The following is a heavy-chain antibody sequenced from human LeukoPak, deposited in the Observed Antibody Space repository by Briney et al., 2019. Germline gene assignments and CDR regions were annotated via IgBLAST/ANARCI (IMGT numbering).Heavy chain of an antibody. D-gene: IGHD1-26*01. Sequence: GGSLRLSCAASGFTFSSYNMNWVRQAPGKGLEWVSGIRGSGGSTNYADSVKGRFTISRDNSKNTLFLQMNSLRAEDTAVYYCAKEGLQGVGATSAAFDYWGQGTLVIVSS. CDR3: AKEGLQGVGATSAAFDY. CDR1: GFTFSSYN. J-gene: IGHJ4*02. V-gene: IGHV3-23*01. CDR2: IRGSGGST.